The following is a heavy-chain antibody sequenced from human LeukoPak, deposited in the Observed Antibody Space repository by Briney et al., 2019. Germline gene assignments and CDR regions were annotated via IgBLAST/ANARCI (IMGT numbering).Heavy chain of an antibody. D-gene: IGHD5/OR15-5a*01. J-gene: IGHJ6*02. CDR1: GFTFNNAW. V-gene: IGHV3-21*01. CDR2: ISSSSSYI. CDR3: ARSWLVYYWYYGMDV. Sequence: GGSLRLSCAASGFTFNNAWMSWVRQAPGKRLEWVSSISSSSSYIYYADSVKVRFTISRDNAKNSLYLQMNSLRAEDTAVYYSARSWLVYYWYYGMDVWGQGTTVTVSS.